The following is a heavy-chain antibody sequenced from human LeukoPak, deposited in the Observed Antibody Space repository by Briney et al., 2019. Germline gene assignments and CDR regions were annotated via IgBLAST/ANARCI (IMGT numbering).Heavy chain of an antibody. J-gene: IGHJ6*02. V-gene: IGHV3-7*03. CDR2: IKEDESQR. CDR1: GFIFSSYS. D-gene: IGHD3-16*01. Sequence: PGGSLRLSCAASGFIFSSYSMTWVRQAPEKGLEWKGLEWVANIKEDESQRYYVDSVKGRFTISRDNTKNSVYLQMNNLRAEDTAVYYCARGGGLDVWGQGATVTVSS. CDR3: ARGGGLDV.